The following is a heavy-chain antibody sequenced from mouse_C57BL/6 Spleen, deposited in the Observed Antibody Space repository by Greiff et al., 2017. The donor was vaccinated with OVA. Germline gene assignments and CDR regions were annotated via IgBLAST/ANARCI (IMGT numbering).Heavy chain of an antibody. V-gene: IGHV1-54*01. Sequence: VQLQQSGAELVRPGTSVKVSCKASGYAFTNYLIEWVKQRPGQGLEWIGVINPGSGGTNYNEKFKGKATLTADKSSSTAYMQLSSLTSEDSAVYFCARSLPHWYFDVWGTGTTVTVSS. CDR3: ARSLPHWYFDV. J-gene: IGHJ1*03. CDR1: GYAFTNYL. D-gene: IGHD5-5*01. CDR2: INPGSGGT.